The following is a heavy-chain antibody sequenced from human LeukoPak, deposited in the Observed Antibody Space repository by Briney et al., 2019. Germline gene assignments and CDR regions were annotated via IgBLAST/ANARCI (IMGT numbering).Heavy chain of an antibody. V-gene: IGHV1-69*13. D-gene: IGHD5-24*01. Sequence: ASVKVSCKASGGTFSGYAISWVRQAPGQGLEWMGGIIPIFGTANYAQKFQGRVTITADESTSTAYMELSSLRSEDTAVYYCARDQDREMATNILGYWGQGTLVTVSS. CDR3: ARDQDREMATNILGY. J-gene: IGHJ4*02. CDR1: GGTFSGYA. CDR2: IIPIFGTA.